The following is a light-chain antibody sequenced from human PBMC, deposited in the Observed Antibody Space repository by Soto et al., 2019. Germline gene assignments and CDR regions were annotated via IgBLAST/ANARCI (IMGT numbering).Light chain of an antibody. CDR1: SSDVGSYNL. CDR3: CSYAGSSTHYV. V-gene: IGLV2-23*02. CDR2: DVS. J-gene: IGLJ1*01. Sequence: QAVVTQPASVSGSPGQSITISCTGTSSDVGSYNLVSWYQQHPGKAPKLMIYDVSKRPSGVSTRFSGSQSGNTASLTISGLQAEDEADYYCCSYAGSSTHYVFGTGTKVTVL.